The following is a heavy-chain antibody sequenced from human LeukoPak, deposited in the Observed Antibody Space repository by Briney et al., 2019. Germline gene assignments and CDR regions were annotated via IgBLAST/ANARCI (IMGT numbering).Heavy chain of an antibody. CDR3: ARGDLPQYYFDY. CDR1: GFTFSSYA. Sequence: PGRSLRLSCAPSGFTFSSYAMHWVRQAPGKGLEWVAVISYDGRNKYYVDCVKGRFTISRDNSKNTLYLQMNSLRAEDTAVYYCARGDLPQYYFDYWGQGTLVTVSS. J-gene: IGHJ4*02. V-gene: IGHV3-30*04. D-gene: IGHD5-24*01. CDR2: ISYDGRNK.